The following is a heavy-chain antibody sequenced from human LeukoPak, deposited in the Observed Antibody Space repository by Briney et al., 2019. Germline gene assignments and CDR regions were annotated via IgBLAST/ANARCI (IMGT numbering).Heavy chain of an antibody. V-gene: IGHV4-59*08. CDR1: GGSISSYY. CDR2: IYYSGST. Sequence: SETLSLTCTVSGGSISSYYWSWIRQPPGKGLEWIGYIYYSGSTNYNPSLKSRVTISVDTSKNQFPPKLSSVTAADTAVYYCARQGGGFWYFDLWGRGTLVTVSS. D-gene: IGHD6-25*01. CDR3: ARQGGGFWYFDL. J-gene: IGHJ2*01.